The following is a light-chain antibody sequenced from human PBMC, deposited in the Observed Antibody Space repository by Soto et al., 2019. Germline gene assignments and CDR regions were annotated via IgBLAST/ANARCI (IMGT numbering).Light chain of an antibody. Sequence: IQLTPSPSSLSASVGDTVTITCRASQALSNYLAWYQQKPGKAPDLLIYSASTLQSGVPSRFSGSGSETEFSLTIRALQPEDFATYYCQQLSRYPLTFGGGTKVDIK. CDR3: QQLSRYPLT. CDR1: QALSNY. CDR2: SAS. J-gene: IGKJ4*01. V-gene: IGKV1-9*01.